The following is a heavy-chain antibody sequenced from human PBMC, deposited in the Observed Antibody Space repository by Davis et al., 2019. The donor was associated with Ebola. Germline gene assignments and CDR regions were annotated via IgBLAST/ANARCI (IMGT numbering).Heavy chain of an antibody. CDR3: AKNSPAPDY. J-gene: IGHJ4*02. CDR2: IVGGGGST. Sequence: GESLKISCAASGFTFSSYAMSWVRQAPGKGLEWVSAIVGGGGSTYYADSLKGRLTISRDNSKNTLFLHVHSLRAEDTAVYYCAKNSPAPDYWGQGTLVTVSS. CDR1: GFTFSSYA. V-gene: IGHV3-23*01.